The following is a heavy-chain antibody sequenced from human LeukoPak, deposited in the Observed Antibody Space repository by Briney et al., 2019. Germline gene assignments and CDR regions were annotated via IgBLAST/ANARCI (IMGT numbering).Heavy chain of an antibody. Sequence: ASVKVSCKASGYTFTGYYMHWVRQAPGQGLEWMGWINPNSGGTNYAQKFQGRVTMTRDTSIGTAYMELSRLRSDDTAVYYCARDGEYGTGSYYRGCFDYWGQGILVTVSS. J-gene: IGHJ4*02. CDR2: INPNSGGT. V-gene: IGHV1-2*02. CDR3: ARDGEYGTGSYYRGCFDY. CDR1: GYTFTGYY. D-gene: IGHD3-10*01.